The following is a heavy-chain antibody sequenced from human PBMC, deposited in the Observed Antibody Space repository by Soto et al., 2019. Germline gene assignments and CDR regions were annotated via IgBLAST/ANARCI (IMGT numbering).Heavy chain of an antibody. CDR3: AREDDGGDRDYYGLDV. J-gene: IGHJ6*02. CDR2: IHYSGSI. CDR1: GGSITYENYQ. Sequence: SETLSLTFNISGGSITYENYQLTCRRQSPGKGLEWIGYIHYSGSIIHNPSFKSRVTISVDTSKNQFSLQLSSVTAADTAVYFCAREDDGGDRDYYGLDVWGQGTTVT. V-gene: IGHV4-30-4*08. D-gene: IGHD2-21*02.